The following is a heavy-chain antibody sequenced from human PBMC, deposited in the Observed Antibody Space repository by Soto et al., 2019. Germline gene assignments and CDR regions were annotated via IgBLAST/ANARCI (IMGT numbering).Heavy chain of an antibody. V-gene: IGHV3-74*01. CDR2: IVGDGTTT. J-gene: IGHJ4*02. CDR3: ARDVAIFGVVRLRFDY. CDR1: GFTFSSYW. Sequence: GGSLRLSCAASGFTFSSYWMHWVRQAPGSGLVWISRIVGDGTTTNYADSVKGRFTISRDNAKNTLSLQMNSLRAEDTAVYYCARDVAIFGVVRLRFDYWGQGTLVTVSS. D-gene: IGHD3-3*01.